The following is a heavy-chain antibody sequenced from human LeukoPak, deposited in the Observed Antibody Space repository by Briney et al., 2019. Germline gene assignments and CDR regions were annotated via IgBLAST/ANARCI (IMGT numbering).Heavy chain of an antibody. CDR2: ISGSGGST. CDR3: ASGRGSPFI. J-gene: IGHJ3*02. V-gene: IGHV3-23*01. D-gene: IGHD3-10*01. Sequence: RGSLRLSCAASGFTFSSYAMSWVRQAPGKGREWVSAISGSGGSTYYADSVKGRFTISRDNDKNSLYLQMNSLRAEDTAVYYCASGRGSPFIWGQGTMVTVSS. CDR1: GFTFSSYA.